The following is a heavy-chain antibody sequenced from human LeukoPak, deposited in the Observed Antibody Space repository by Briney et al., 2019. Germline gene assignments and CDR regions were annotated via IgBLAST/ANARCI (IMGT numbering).Heavy chain of an antibody. Sequence: GGSLRLSCAASGFTFDDYTMHWVRQAPGKGLEWVSLISWDGGSTYYADSVKGRFTISRDNSKNSLYLQMDSLRTEDTALYYCAKDPQPYSYGHGWFDPWGQGTLVTVSS. CDR2: ISWDGGST. CDR1: GFTFDDYT. J-gene: IGHJ5*02. V-gene: IGHV3-43*01. CDR3: AKDPQPYSYGHGWFDP. D-gene: IGHD5-18*01.